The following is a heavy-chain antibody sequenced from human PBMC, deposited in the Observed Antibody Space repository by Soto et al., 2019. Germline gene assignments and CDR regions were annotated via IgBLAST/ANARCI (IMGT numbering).Heavy chain of an antibody. D-gene: IGHD3-22*01. CDR2: ISGSGGST. CDR3: AKDYQVYYYDSSGPEYFQH. Sequence: GGSLRLSCAASGFTFSSYAMSWVRQAPGKGLEWVSAISGSGGSTYYADSVKGRFTISRDNSKNTLYLQMNSLRAEDTAVYYCAKDYQVYYYDSSGPEYFQHWDQGTLVTVSS. J-gene: IGHJ1*01. V-gene: IGHV3-23*01. CDR1: GFTFSSYA.